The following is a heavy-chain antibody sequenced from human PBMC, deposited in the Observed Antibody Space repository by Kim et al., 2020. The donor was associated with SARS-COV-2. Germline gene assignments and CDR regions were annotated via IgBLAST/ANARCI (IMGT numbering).Heavy chain of an antibody. CDR3: ARDGVGWSHLYS. Sequence: ASVKVSCKASGYTFTGYGISWVRQAPGQGLEWMGWISGYDGKTDYAKKVQGRVTMTTDTSTSTAFLELRSLRSDDTAVYYCARDGVGWSHLYSWGQGSLVTVSS. J-gene: IGHJ4*02. CDR1: GYTFTGYG. CDR2: ISGYDGKT. V-gene: IGHV1-18*01. D-gene: IGHD6-19*01.